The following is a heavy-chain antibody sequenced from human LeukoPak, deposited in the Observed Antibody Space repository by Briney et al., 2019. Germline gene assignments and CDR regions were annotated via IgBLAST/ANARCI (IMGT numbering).Heavy chain of an antibody. J-gene: IGHJ6*02. CDR1: GGSISSYY. CDR2: IYYSGST. V-gene: IGHV4-59*01. Sequence: SETLSLTCTVSGGSISSYYWSWIRQPPGKGLEWIGYIYYSGSTNYNPFLKSRVSISVDTSKNQFSLKLSSVTAADTAVYYCARQKENSWDYYGMDVWGLGTTVTVSS. CDR3: ARQKENSWDYYGMDV. D-gene: IGHD3-16*01.